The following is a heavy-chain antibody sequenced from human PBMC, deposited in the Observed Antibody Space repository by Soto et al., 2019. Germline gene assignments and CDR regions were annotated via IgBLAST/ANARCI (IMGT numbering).Heavy chain of an antibody. CDR3: ARDPDIVLMVYVPVGYFDY. CDR1: GYTFTSYG. J-gene: IGHJ4*02. Sequence: GASVKVSCKASGYTFTSYGISWVRQAPGQGLEWMGWISAYNGNTNYAQKLQGRVTMTTDTSTSTAYMELRSLRSDDTAVYYCARDPDIVLMVYVPVGYFDYWGQGTLVTVSS. V-gene: IGHV1-18*01. CDR2: ISAYNGNT. D-gene: IGHD2-8*01.